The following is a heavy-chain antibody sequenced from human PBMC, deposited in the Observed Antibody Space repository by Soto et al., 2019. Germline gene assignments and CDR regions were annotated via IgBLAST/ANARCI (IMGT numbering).Heavy chain of an antibody. V-gene: IGHV1-8*01. CDR1: GYTFTDYD. J-gene: IGHJ4*02. CDR2: MNTNNGYT. Sequence: QVQLVQSGAEVKKPGASVKVSCKASGYTFTDYDINWFRQATGQGLEWMGWMNTNNGYTGYAQNFQGRVTMTRSTSIITAYMELSTLRSEDTAVYYCAKGPRNWGVDYWGQGTLVTVSS. CDR3: AKGPRNWGVDY. D-gene: IGHD7-27*01.